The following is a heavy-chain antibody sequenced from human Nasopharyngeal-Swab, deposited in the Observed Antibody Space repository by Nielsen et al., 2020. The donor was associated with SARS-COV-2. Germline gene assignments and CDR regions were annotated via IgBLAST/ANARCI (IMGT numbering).Heavy chain of an antibody. V-gene: IGHV1-69*13. CDR1: GGTFSSSA. CDR2: IIPIFGTA. D-gene: IGHD2-15*01. J-gene: IGHJ6*02. CDR3: ARDRNFVVVVAATLSDYYGMDV. Sequence: SVKVSCKASGGTFSSSAISWVRQAPGQGLEWMGGIIPIFGTANYAQKFQGRVTITADESTSTAYMELSSLRSEDTAVYYCARDRNFVVVVAATLSDYYGMDVWGQGTTVTVSS.